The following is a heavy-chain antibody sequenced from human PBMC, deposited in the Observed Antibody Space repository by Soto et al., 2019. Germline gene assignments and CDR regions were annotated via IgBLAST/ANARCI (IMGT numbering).Heavy chain of an antibody. V-gene: IGHV1-3*01. CDR3: ARAASHPDY. J-gene: IGHJ4*02. Sequence: ASVKVSCKASGYTFTGYYMHWVRQAPGQGLEWMGWMNADNGDTKYSQKFQGRVTITRDTSASTAYMELSSLTSEDTAVYYCARAASHPDYWGQGTLVTVSS. CDR2: MNADNGDT. CDR1: GYTFTGYY.